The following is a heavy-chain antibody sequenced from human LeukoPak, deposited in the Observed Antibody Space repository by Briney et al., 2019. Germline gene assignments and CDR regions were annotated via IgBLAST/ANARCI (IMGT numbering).Heavy chain of an antibody. V-gene: IGHV1-69*05. CDR2: IIPIFGTA. D-gene: IGHD6-6*01. Sequence: SVKVSCKASGGTFSSYAISWVRQAPGQGLEWMGGIIPIFGTANYAQKFQGRVTITTDESTSTAYMELSSLRSEDTAVYYCAQEVEGSSSMRGVYYYYMDVWGKGTTVTVSS. CDR1: GGTFSSYA. J-gene: IGHJ6*03. CDR3: AQEVEGSSSMRGVYYYYMDV.